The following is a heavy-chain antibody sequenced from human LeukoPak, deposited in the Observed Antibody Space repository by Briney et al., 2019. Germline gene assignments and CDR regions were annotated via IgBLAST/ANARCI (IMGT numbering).Heavy chain of an antibody. V-gene: IGHV3-21*01. CDR2: ISSSSSYI. J-gene: IGHJ5*02. CDR3: ARVQTIRNINWFDP. CDR1: GFTFSSYS. Sequence: GRSLRLSCAASGFTFSSYSMNWVRQAPGKGLEWVSSISSSSSYIYYADSVKGRFTISRDNAKNSLYLQMNSLRAEDTAVYYRARVQTIRNINWFDPWGQGTLVTVSS. D-gene: IGHD2/OR15-2a*01.